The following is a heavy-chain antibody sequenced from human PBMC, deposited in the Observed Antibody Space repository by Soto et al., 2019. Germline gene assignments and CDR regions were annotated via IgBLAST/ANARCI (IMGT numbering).Heavy chain of an antibody. Sequence: EVPLVESGGGLVKPGGSLRLSCAASGFTFSNAWMSWVRQAPGKGLEWVGRIKSKTDGGTTDYAAPVKGRFTISRDDSKNTLYLQMNSLKTEDTAVYYCTTDLTRNYDILTGYYYFDYWGQGTLVTVSS. CDR1: GFTFSNAW. D-gene: IGHD3-9*01. CDR3: TTDLTRNYDILTGYYYFDY. CDR2: IKSKTDGGTT. J-gene: IGHJ4*02. V-gene: IGHV3-15*01.